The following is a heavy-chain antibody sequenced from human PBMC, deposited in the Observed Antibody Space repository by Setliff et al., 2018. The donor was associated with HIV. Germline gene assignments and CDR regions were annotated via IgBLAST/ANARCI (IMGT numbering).Heavy chain of an antibody. Sequence: PGGSLRLSCAASGFSFGSNWMSWVRQAPGKGLEWVANIKQDGSDKYYVDSVKGRFIISRDNAKNSVYLQMNSLRAEDTAVYYCARADCSGGSCYSPGYWGQGTLVTVSS. CDR3: ARADCSGGSCYSPGY. V-gene: IGHV3-7*03. D-gene: IGHD2-15*01. CDR1: GFSFGSNW. CDR2: IKQDGSDK. J-gene: IGHJ4*02.